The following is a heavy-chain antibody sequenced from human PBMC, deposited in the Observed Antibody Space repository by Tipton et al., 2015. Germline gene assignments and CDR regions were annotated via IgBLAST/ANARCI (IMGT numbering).Heavy chain of an antibody. CDR2: INPNSGGT. D-gene: IGHD1-26*01. Sequence: QLVQSGPEVKKPGASVKVSCKASGYTFTGYYINWVRQAPGQGREWMGWINPNSGGTNYAQKFQGRVTMTRNTSISTAYMELSSLRSEDTAVYYCAGGNNRGWRYYFDYWGQGTLVTVSS. V-gene: IGHV1-2*02. CDR3: AGGNNRGWRYYFDY. CDR1: GYTFTGYY. J-gene: IGHJ4*02.